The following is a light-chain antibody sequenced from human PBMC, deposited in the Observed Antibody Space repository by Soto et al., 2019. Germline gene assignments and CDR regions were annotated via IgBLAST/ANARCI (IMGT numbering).Light chain of an antibody. CDR3: QQYDDWPPNT. Sequence: ETVMTQSPATLSVSPGERATLSCRASQSVSTKLAWYQQKPGQAPRLLIYGASTRATGIPARFSGSGSGTEFTLTVSSLQSEDFAVYYCQQYDDWPPNTFGQGTRLEIK. J-gene: IGKJ5*01. CDR2: GAS. CDR1: QSVSTK. V-gene: IGKV3D-15*01.